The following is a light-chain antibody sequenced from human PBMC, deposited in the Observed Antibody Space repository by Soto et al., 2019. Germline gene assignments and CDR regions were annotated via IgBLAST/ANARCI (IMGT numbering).Light chain of an antibody. CDR2: DVS. CDR3: QQRSNWPLT. Sequence: EIVLTQSPGTLSLSPGERATLSCRASQSVSSSLAWYQQKPGQTPRLLIYDVSNRATGIPARFSGSGSGTDFTLTVSSLEPEDFAVYYCQQRSNWPLTFVGGTKVEIK. V-gene: IGKV3-11*01. J-gene: IGKJ4*01. CDR1: QSVSSS.